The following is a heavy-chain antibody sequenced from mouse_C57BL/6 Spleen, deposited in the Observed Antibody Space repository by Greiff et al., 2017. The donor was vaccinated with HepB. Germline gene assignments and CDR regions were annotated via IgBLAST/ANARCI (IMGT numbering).Heavy chain of an antibody. D-gene: IGHD1-1*01. CDR3: ARSGYGSSWYFDV. J-gene: IGHJ1*03. CDR1: GYTFTSYW. V-gene: IGHV1-64*01. Sequence: VQLQQPGAELVKPGASVKLSCKASGYTFTSYWMHWVKQRPGQGLEWIGMIHPNSGSTNYNEKFKSKATLTVDKSSSTAYMQLSSLTSEDSAVYYCARSGYGSSWYFDVWGTGTTVTVSS. CDR2: IHPNSGST.